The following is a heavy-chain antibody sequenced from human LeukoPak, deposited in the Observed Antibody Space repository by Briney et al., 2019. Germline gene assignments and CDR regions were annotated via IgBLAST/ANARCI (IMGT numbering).Heavy chain of an antibody. D-gene: IGHD5-12*01. V-gene: IGHV1-8*01. CDR3: ARGIEAGYDY. Sequence: ASVKVSCKASGYTFTSYDINWVRQASGQGLEWMGWMNPTNGNTGYAQKFQGRVTMTRDTSISTAYMELSSLGSEDTAVYFCARGIEAGYDYWGQGTLVTVSS. CDR2: MNPTNGNT. CDR1: GYTFTSYD. J-gene: IGHJ4*02.